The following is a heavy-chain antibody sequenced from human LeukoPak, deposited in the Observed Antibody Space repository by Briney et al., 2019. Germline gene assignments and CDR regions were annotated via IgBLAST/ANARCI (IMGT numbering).Heavy chain of an antibody. D-gene: IGHD4-17*01. J-gene: IGHJ6*03. CDR1: GYTFTSYG. CDR2: ISAYNGNT. Sequence: ASVKVSCKASGYTFTSYGISWVRQAPGQGLEWMGWISAYNGNTNYAQKLQGRVTMTTDTSTSTAYMELRGLRSDDTDVYDCARDQSHDYGYYYYYYMDVWGKGTTVTVSS. CDR3: ARDQSHDYGYYYYYYMDV. V-gene: IGHV1-18*01.